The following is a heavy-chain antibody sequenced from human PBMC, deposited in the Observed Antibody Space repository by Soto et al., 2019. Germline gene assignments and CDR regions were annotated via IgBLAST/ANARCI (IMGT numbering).Heavy chain of an antibody. D-gene: IGHD3-10*01. J-gene: IGHJ4*02. CDR2: ISSNGGST. V-gene: IGHV3-64*01. Sequence: EVQLVESGGGLVQPGGSLRLSCAASGFTFSRHAMHWVRQAPGKGLEYVSAISSNGGSTYYANSVKGRFTISRDNSKNTLYLQMGSLRAEDMAVYSCARFGFTYYYDYWGQGTLVTVSS. CDR1: GFTFSRHA. CDR3: ARFGFTYYYDY.